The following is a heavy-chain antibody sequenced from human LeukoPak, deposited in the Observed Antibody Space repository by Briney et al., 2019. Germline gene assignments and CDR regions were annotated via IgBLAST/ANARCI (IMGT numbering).Heavy chain of an antibody. Sequence: SETLSLTCTVSGYSISSGYYWGWIRQPPGKGLEWIGSIYHSGSTYYNPSLKSRVTISVDTSKNQFSLKLSSVTAADTAVYYCARESIAAAGTEWFDPWGQGTLVTVSS. CDR3: ARESIAAAGTEWFDP. V-gene: IGHV4-38-2*02. D-gene: IGHD6-13*01. CDR2: IYHSGST. CDR1: GYSISSGYY. J-gene: IGHJ5*02.